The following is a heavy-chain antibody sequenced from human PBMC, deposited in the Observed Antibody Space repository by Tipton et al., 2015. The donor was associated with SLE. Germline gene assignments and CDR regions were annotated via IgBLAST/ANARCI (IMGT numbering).Heavy chain of an antibody. D-gene: IGHD3-22*01. CDR2: IYYSGST. CDR1: GGSISSGSYY. V-gene: IGHV4-39*07. CDR3: ARSDYYDSSGYYYLDY. Sequence: TLSLTCTVSGGSISSGSYYWSWIRQHPGKGLEWIGSIYYSGSTYYNPSVKSRVTISVDTSKNQFSLKLSSVTAADTAVYYCARSDYYDSSGYYYLDYWGQGTLVTVSS. J-gene: IGHJ4*02.